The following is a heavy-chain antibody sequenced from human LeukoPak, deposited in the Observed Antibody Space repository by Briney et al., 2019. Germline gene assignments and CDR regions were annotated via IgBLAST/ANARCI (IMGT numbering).Heavy chain of an antibody. V-gene: IGHV3-7*01. Sequence: GGSLRLSCTASGFTFGDYAMSWFRQASGKGLEWVANIKQDGSEIYYVDSVKGRFTVSRDNAKNSLYLQMNSLRAEDTAVYYCASSRSGWGLLEWWGQGTLVTVSS. D-gene: IGHD6-19*01. J-gene: IGHJ4*02. CDR2: IKQDGSEI. CDR1: GFTFGDYA. CDR3: ASSRSGWGLLEW.